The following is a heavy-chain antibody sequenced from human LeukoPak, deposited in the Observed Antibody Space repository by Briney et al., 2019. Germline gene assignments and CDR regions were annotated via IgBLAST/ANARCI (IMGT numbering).Heavy chain of an antibody. Sequence: GASVKVSCKASGYTFTSYGISWVRQAPGQGLEWMGWISAYNGNTNYAQKLQGRVTMTTDTSTSTAYMELRSLKSDDTAVYYCARDPGYITGTFSGPLDYWGQGTLVTVSS. D-gene: IGHD1-20*01. V-gene: IGHV1-18*01. CDR2: ISAYNGNT. CDR1: GYTFTSYG. J-gene: IGHJ4*02. CDR3: ARDPGYITGTFSGPLDY.